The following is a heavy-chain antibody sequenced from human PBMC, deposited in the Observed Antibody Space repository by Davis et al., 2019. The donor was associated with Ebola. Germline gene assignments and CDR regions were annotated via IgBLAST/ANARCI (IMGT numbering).Heavy chain of an antibody. V-gene: IGHV3-13*01. Sequence: PGGSLRLSCAASGFTFSNYDMHWVRQATGKGLEWVSAIGTAGDTYYPGSVKGRFTISRENAKNSLYLQMDSLRAEDTAVYYWARDGAPPYSYGYYYYYGMDVWGQGTTVTVSS. CDR3: ARDGAPPYSYGYYYYYGMDV. CDR1: GFTFSNYD. CDR2: IGTAGDT. D-gene: IGHD5-18*01. J-gene: IGHJ6*02.